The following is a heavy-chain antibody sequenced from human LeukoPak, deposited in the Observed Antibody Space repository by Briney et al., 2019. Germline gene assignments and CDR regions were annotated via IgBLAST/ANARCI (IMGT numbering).Heavy chain of an antibody. V-gene: IGHV4-4*02. D-gene: IGHD3-22*01. CDR3: AREPPSGLTYAFDI. J-gene: IGHJ3*02. Sequence: SETLSLTCAVSGGSISSSNWWSWVRQPPGKGLEWIGEIYHSGSTNFNPSLKTRVTISLDKSKKQFSLKVTSVTAADTAVYYCAREPPSGLTYAFDIWGQGTMVTVSS. CDR2: IYHSGST. CDR1: GGSISSSNW.